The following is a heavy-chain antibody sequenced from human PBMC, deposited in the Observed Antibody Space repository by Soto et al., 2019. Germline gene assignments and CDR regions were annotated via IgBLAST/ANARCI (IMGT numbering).Heavy chain of an antibody. J-gene: IGHJ4*02. Sequence: PGESLKISCKCSGYSFTSYWIGWVRQMPGKGLEWMGIIYPGDSDTRYSPSFQGQVTISADKSISTAYLQWGSLKASDTAMYYCARHPEASGTYEDHWGQGTQVTVSS. CDR3: ARHPEASGTYEDH. CDR1: GYSFTSYW. D-gene: IGHD1-26*01. V-gene: IGHV5-51*01. CDR2: IYPGDSDT.